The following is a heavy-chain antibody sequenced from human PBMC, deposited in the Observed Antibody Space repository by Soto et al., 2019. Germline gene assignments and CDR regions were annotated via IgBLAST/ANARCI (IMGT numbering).Heavy chain of an antibody. V-gene: IGHV1-69*01. CDR1: GGTFSSYA. CDR3: ARDLLRYCSGGSCYGGNWFDP. J-gene: IGHJ5*02. Sequence: QVQLVQSGAEVKKPGSSVKVSCKASGGTFSSYAISWVRQAPGQGLEWTGGIIPIFGTANYAQKFQGRVTITADESTSTAYMELSSLRSEDTAVYYCARDLLRYCSGGSCYGGNWFDPWGEGTLVTVSS. D-gene: IGHD2-15*01. CDR2: IIPIFGTA.